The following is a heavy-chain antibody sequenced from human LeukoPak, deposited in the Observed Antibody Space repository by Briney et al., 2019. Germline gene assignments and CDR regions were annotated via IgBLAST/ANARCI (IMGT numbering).Heavy chain of an antibody. CDR3: ARGLWFGELAK. V-gene: IGHV3-48*03. D-gene: IGHD3-10*01. Sequence: GGSLRLSCAASGFTFSSYEMNWVRQAPGRGLEWVSYISSSGGTIYYADSVKGRFTISRDNAKNSLYLQMNSLRAEDTAVYYCARGLWFGELAKWGQGTLVTVSS. CDR1: GFTFSSYE. J-gene: IGHJ4*02. CDR2: ISSSGGTI.